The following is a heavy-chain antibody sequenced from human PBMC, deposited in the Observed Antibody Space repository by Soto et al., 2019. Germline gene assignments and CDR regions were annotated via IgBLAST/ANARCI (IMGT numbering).Heavy chain of an antibody. Sequence: SVKVSCKASGGTFSSYAISWVRQAPGQGLEWMGGIIPIFGTANYAQKFQGRVTITADESTSTAYMELSSLRSEDTAVYYCARESSGWEAFDYWGQGTLVTVSS. CDR1: GGTFSSYA. CDR2: IIPIFGTA. J-gene: IGHJ4*02. V-gene: IGHV1-69*13. D-gene: IGHD6-19*01. CDR3: ARESSGWEAFDY.